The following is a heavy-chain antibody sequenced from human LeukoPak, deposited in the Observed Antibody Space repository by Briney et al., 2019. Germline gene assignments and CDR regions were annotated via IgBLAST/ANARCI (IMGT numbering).Heavy chain of an antibody. J-gene: IGHJ4*02. CDR1: GFTFSDYY. V-gene: IGHV3-15*01. Sequence: GGSLRLSCAASGFTFSDYYMSWIRQAPGRGLEWVGRIKSEAYGGTTDYAAPVSERFTISRDDSRNTLYLQMNGLKAEDTAVYYCTTDYYDSVGYSSYYWGQGTLVTVSS. D-gene: IGHD3-22*01. CDR2: IKSEAYGGTT. CDR3: TTDYYDSVGYSSYY.